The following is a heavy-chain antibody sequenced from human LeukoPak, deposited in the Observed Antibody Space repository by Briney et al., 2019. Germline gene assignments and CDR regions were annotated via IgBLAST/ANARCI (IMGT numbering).Heavy chain of an antibody. CDR2: IIPIFGTA. CDR1: GYTFTGYY. D-gene: IGHD3-3*01. J-gene: IGHJ4*02. Sequence: SVKVSCKASGYTFTGYYMHWVRQAPGQGLEWMGGIIPIFGTANYAQKFQGRVTITADESTSTAYMELSSLRSEDTAVYYCARVLKPYYDFWSGYYDYWGQGTLVTVSS. CDR3: ARVLKPYYDFWSGYYDY. V-gene: IGHV1-69*13.